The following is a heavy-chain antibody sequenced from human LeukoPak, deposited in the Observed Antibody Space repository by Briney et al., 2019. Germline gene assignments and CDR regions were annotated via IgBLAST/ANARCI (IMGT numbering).Heavy chain of an antibody. D-gene: IGHD3-22*01. CDR1: GGSISSYY. CDR3: ASMEAYYYDSSGYFDHYFDY. CDR2: IYYSGST. Sequence: PSETLSLTCTVSGGSISSYYWSWIRQPPGKGLEWIGYIYYSGSTNYNPSLKSRVTISVDTSKNQFSLKLSSVTAADTAVYYCASMEAYYYDSSGYFDHYFDYWGQETLVTVSS. J-gene: IGHJ4*02. V-gene: IGHV4-59*01.